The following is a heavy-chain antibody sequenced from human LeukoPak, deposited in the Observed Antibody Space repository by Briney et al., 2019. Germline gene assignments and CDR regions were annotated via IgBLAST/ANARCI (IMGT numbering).Heavy chain of an antibody. J-gene: IGHJ4*02. CDR2: ISWNSGSI. CDR1: GFTFDDYA. CDR3: AKGRMLRGSLSYFDY. D-gene: IGHD3-10*01. Sequence: GGSLRLSCAASGFTFDDYAMHWVRHAPGKGLEWVSGISWNSGSIGYADSVKGRFTISRDNAKNSLYLQMNSLRAEDMALYYCAKGRMLRGSLSYFDYWGQGTLVTVSS. V-gene: IGHV3-9*03.